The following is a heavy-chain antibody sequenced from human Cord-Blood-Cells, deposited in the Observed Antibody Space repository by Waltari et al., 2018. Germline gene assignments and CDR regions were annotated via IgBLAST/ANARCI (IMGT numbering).Heavy chain of an antibody. J-gene: IGHJ4*02. CDR2: IKQDGSEK. Sequence: EVQLVESGGGLVQPGGSLRLSCAASGFTFSSYWMSWVRQAPGKGLEWVANIKQDGSEKYYGDSLKGRFTISRDNAKNSLYLQMNSLRAEDTAVYYCARDKGLQQLVFDYWGQGTLVTVSS. D-gene: IGHD6-13*01. CDR3: ARDKGLQQLVFDY. V-gene: IGHV3-7*01. CDR1: GFTFSSYW.